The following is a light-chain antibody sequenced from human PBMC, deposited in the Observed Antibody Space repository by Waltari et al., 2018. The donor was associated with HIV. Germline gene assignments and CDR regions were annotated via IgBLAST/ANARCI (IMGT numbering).Light chain of an antibody. CDR1: SSATGPYTY. CDR2: EDI. Sequence: QSALTQPPSASGSPGQSVTISCTGVSSATGPYTYVSWYQPPPGKVPKLLIFEDIRRPSGVPDRFSGSKSDDTASLTVSGLQPDDEADYYCNSYTGSRKMFGGGTKLTVL. CDR3: NSYTGSRKM. J-gene: IGLJ3*02. V-gene: IGLV2-8*01.